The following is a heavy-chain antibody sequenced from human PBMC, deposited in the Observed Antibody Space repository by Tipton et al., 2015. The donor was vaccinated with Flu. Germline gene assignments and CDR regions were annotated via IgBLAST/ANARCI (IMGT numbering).Heavy chain of an antibody. CDR2: INPSGGST. D-gene: IGHD5-12*01. CDR1: GYTFTSYY. J-gene: IGHJ4*02. V-gene: IGHV1-46*01. CDR3: ARGSNSGYDLSSFDY. Sequence: QLVQSGAEVKKPGASVKVSCKASGYTFTSYYMHWVRQAPGQGLEWMGIINPSGGSTSYAQRFQGRVTMTRDTSTSTVYMELSSLRSEDTAVYYCARGSNSGYDLSSFDYWGQGTLVTVSS.